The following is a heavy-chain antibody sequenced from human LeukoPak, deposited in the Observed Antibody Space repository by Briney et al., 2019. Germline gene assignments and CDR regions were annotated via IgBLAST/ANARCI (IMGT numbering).Heavy chain of an antibody. CDR1: GFTFSGSA. V-gene: IGHV3-73*01. CDR2: IRSKADSYTT. CDR3: RAAADLNDY. J-gene: IGHJ4*02. Sequence: PGGSLRLSCAASGFTFSGSAMHWVRQASGKGLEWLGRIRSKADSYTTAYAASVKGRFIVSRDDSKNTAYPQMNSLKTEDTAVYYCRAAADLNDYWGQGTLVTVSS. D-gene: IGHD6-13*01.